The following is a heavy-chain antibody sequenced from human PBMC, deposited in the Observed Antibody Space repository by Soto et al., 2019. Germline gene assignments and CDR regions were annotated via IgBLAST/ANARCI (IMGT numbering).Heavy chain of an antibody. V-gene: IGHV3-74*01. CDR2: ISTDGSST. J-gene: IGHJ4*02. CDR3: TIGASGYSYG. CDR1: GFTFSIYW. D-gene: IGHD5-18*01. Sequence: EVQLVESGGGLVQPGGSLRLSCAASGFTFSIYWMHWVRQAPGKGLVWVSRISTDGSSTNYADSVKGRFTISRDNAKNTLYLQMNSLSAEDTAVYYCTIGASGYSYGWGQGSLVTVSA.